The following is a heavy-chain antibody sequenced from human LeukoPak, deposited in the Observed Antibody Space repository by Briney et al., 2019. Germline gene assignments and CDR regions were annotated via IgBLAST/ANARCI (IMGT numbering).Heavy chain of an antibody. CDR3: AKDTYCSSTGCYRGYFDY. V-gene: IGHV3-23*01. J-gene: IGHJ4*02. D-gene: IGHD2-2*01. CDR1: GFTFSSYA. CDR2: ISGSGGST. Sequence: PGGSLRLSCAASGFTFSSYAMSWVRQAPGKGLDWVSGISGSGGSTYYADSVKGRFTISRDNSPNTLYLQMNSLRTEDTAVYYCAKDTYCSSTGCYRGYFDYWGQGTLVTVSS.